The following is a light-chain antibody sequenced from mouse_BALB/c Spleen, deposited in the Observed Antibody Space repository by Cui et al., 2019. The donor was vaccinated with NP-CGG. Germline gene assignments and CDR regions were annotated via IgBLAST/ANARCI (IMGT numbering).Light chain of an antibody. Sequence: QPVLPQESASTTSPGETVTFTCRSSTGAVTTTNYANWVQEKPDHLFTGLIGGTKNRAPGVPARFSGSLIGDKAALTITGAQTEDEAIYFCALWYSNHWVFGGGTKLTVL. V-gene: IGLV1*01. CDR2: GTK. CDR3: ALWYSNHWV. J-gene: IGLJ1*01. CDR1: TGAVTTTNY.